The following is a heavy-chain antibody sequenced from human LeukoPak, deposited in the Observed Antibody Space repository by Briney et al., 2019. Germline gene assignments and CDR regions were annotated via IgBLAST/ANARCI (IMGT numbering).Heavy chain of an antibody. J-gene: IGHJ4*02. Sequence: GGSLRLSCAASGFTFSSYAMSWVRQAPGKGLEWVSSISSSGSTIYYADSVKGRFTISRDNAKNSLYLQMNSLRAEDTAVYYCARLLYYSDSSPFYYWGQGTLVTVSS. CDR2: ISSSGSTI. CDR1: GFTFSSYA. D-gene: IGHD3-22*01. V-gene: IGHV3-48*04. CDR3: ARLLYYSDSSPFYY.